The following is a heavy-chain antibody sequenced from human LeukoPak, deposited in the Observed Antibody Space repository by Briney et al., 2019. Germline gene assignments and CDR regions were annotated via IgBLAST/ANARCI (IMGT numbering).Heavy chain of an antibody. V-gene: IGHV4-38-2*02. CDR2: IYHTGET. CDR1: GGSISSGYY. D-gene: IGHD3-10*01. CDR3: ARGRFAELLFDI. J-gene: IGHJ4*02. Sequence: SETLSLTCTVSGGSISSGYYWGWLRQSPGKGLEWIASIYHTGETHYHPSLKSRVSISVDTSNNQFSLRSTSATAADTAMYYCARGRFAELLFDIWGQGTLVTVSS.